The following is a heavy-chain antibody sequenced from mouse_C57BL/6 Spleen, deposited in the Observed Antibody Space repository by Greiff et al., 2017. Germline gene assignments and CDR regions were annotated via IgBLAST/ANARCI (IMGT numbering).Heavy chain of an antibody. V-gene: IGHV1-26*01. D-gene: IGHD1-1*01. CDR3: ARKYYYGSSYLHWYFDV. J-gene: IGHJ1*03. CDR1: GYTFTDYY. Sequence: EVQLQQSGPELVKPGASVKISCKASGYTFTDYYMNWVKQSHGKSLEWIGDINPNNGGTSYNQKFKGKATLTVDKSSSTAYMELRSLTSEDSAVYYCARKYYYGSSYLHWYFDVWGTGTTVTVSS. CDR2: INPNNGGT.